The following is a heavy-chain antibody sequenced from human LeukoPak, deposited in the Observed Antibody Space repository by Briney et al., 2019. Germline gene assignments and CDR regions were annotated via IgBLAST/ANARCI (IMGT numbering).Heavy chain of an antibody. Sequence: AEPLSLTCTVSGASISSDYWSWIRQSPGKGLEWIAYIYDSGSTDYNPSLKSRVSISMNTSKNQFSLNLSSVTAADTAVYYCAGRGRRYFRDWGQGTLVTVSS. CDR1: GASISSDY. CDR3: AGRGRRYFRD. V-gene: IGHV4-59*08. CDR2: IYDSGST. J-gene: IGHJ1*01.